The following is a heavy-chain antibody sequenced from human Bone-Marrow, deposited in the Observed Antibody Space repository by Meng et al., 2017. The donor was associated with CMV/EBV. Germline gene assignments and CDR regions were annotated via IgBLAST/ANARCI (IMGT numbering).Heavy chain of an antibody. D-gene: IGHD1-7*01. CDR2: INPNSGGT. CDR1: GYTFTGYY. V-gene: IGHV1-2*02. CDR3: ARTWSYNWNYVGAYYFDY. J-gene: IGHJ4*02. Sequence: ASVKVSCKASGYTFTGYYMHWVRQAPGQGLKWMGWINPNSGGTNYAQKFQGRVTMTRDTSISTAYMELSRLRSDDTAVYYCARTWSYNWNYVGAYYFDYWGQGTLVTVSS.